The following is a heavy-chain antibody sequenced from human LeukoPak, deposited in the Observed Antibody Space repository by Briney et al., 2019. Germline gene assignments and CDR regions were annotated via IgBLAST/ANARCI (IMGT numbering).Heavy chain of an antibody. CDR2: IIPIFGTA. CDR3: ARTPYYDFWSGYYHWLDP. J-gene: IGHJ5*02. V-gene: IGHV1-69*13. CDR1: GGTFSSYA. D-gene: IGHD3-3*01. Sequence: GASVKVSCKASGGTFSSYAISWVRQAPGQGLEWMGGIIPIFGTANYAQKFQGRVTITADESTSTAYMELSSLRSEDTAVYYCARTPYYDFWSGYYHWLDPWGQGTLVTVSS.